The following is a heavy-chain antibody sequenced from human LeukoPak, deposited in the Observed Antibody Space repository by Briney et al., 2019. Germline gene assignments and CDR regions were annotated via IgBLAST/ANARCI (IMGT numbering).Heavy chain of an antibody. CDR1: GFTFSSYW. D-gene: IGHD1-26*01. CDR3: ARLSPPYSGSYLGCYDY. CDR2: INWNGGST. J-gene: IGHJ4*02. Sequence: GGSLRLSYAASGFTFSSYWMSWVRQAPGKGLEWVSGINWNGGSTGYADSVKGRFTISRDNAKNSLYLQMNSLRAEDTALYYCARLSPPYSGSYLGCYDYWGQGTLVTVSS. V-gene: IGHV3-20*03.